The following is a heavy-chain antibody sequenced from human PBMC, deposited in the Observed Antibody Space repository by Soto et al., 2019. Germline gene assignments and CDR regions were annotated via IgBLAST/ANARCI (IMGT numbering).Heavy chain of an antibody. D-gene: IGHD3-9*01. J-gene: IGHJ6*02. CDR3: ARGLRYFDWLSQIYYYYGMDV. CDR1: GYTFTSYD. Sequence: ASVKVSCKASGYTFTSYDINWVRQATGQGLEWMGWMNPNRGNTGYAQKFQGRVTMTRNTSISTAYMELSSLRSEDTAVYYCARGLRYFDWLSQIYYYYGMDVWGQGTTVTVSS. CDR2: MNPNRGNT. V-gene: IGHV1-8*01.